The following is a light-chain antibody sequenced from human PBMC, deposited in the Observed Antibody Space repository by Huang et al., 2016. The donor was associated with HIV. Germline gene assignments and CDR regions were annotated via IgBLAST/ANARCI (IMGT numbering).Light chain of an antibody. CDR3: QQGYSALIT. V-gene: IGKV1-39*01. J-gene: IGKJ5*01. CDR1: QNINTS. Sequence: DILLTQSPSSLSASVGDRVPITCRASQNINTSLNWYQQKPGKASNLLIHSASTLQTRVPSRFRGSGSRTDFTLTVNSLKPEDSATYYCQQGYSALITFGQGTRL. CDR2: SAS.